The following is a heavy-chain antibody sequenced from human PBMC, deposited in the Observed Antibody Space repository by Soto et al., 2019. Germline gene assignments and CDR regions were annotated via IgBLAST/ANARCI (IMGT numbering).Heavy chain of an antibody. J-gene: IGHJ4*02. CDR2: ISGSGGST. D-gene: IGHD3-3*01. CDR3: AKSRAQYYDIRSRYPFNF. Sequence: PGGSLRLSCSASGFTFSSYAMSWIRHAPGKGLEWVSAISGSGGSTYYADSVKVRVTISRDNSKNTLYLQMNSLRAEDTAVYYCAKSRAQYYDIRSRYPFNFWGQGTLVT. V-gene: IGHV3-23*01. CDR1: GFTFSSYA.